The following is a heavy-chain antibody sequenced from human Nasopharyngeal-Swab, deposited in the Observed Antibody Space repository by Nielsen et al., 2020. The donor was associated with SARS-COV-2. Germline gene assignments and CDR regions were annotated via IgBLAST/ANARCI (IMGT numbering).Heavy chain of an antibody. J-gene: IGHJ5*02. CDR3: ARAGGVPAAMGWFDP. CDR2: INHSGST. D-gene: IGHD2-2*01. V-gene: IGHV4-34*01. Sequence: PGKGLEWIGEINHSGSTNYNPSLKSRVTISVDTSKNQFSLKLSSVTAADTAVYYCARAGGVPAAMGWFDPWGQGTLVTVSS.